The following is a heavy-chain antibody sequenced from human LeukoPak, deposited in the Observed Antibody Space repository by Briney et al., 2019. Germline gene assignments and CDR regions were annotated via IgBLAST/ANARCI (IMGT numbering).Heavy chain of an antibody. Sequence: GGSLRLSCVASQFTFSNYWMHWVRQATGEGLVWVSRINSDGFSTIYADSVKGRFNISRDNAKNTLYLQMHSLRAEDTAVYYCARDSATTTPYFDSWGQGTLVTVSS. V-gene: IGHV3-74*01. D-gene: IGHD1-1*01. J-gene: IGHJ4*02. CDR2: INSDGFST. CDR1: QFTFSNYW. CDR3: ARDSATTTPYFDS.